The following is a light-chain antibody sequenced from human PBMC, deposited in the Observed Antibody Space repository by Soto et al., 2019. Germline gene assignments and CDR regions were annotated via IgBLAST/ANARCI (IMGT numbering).Light chain of an antibody. J-gene: IGLJ7*01. CDR3: SSYTDSNALDV. CDR2: DVS. Sequence: QSALTQPASVSGSPGQSITISCTGTSSDVGTYKYVFWYQQHPGKAPKLMIYDVSNRPSGVSNRFSGSKSGNTASLTISGLQSEDEADYYCSSYTDSNALDVFGGGTQLTVL. V-gene: IGLV2-14*01. CDR1: SSDVGTYKY.